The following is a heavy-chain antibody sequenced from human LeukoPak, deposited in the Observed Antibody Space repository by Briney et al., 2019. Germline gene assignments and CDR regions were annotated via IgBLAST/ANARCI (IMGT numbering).Heavy chain of an antibody. CDR2: IYHIEST. V-gene: IGHV4-38-2*02. Sequence: LETLCLSCTVSGYSISSGYYWSGIRQPPGKGLGWIGSIYHIESTYYKPSLKSRVTISVDTAKKQFFLNKSTVRAPDTAGYVFGRSSQMIFDDWGQGTLVTVSS. J-gene: IGHJ4*02. CDR1: GYSISSGYY. CDR3: GRSSQMIFDD. D-gene: IGHD3-22*01.